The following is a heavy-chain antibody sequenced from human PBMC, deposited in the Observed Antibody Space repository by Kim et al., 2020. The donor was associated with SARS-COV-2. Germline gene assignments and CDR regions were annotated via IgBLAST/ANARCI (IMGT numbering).Heavy chain of an antibody. D-gene: IGHD3-3*01. V-gene: IGHV4-31*03. CDR3: AGLASAGYPFGMSEY. CDR2: ISYSGST. J-gene: IGHJ1*01. CDR1: GGSFSSGGHY. Sequence: SETLSLTCTVSGGSFSSGGHYWSWIRQHTGQGLEGIGYISYSGSTYYNPSLKIRSTISIDTSKNQFSLNLTSVTDADTAVYYRAGLASAGYPFGMSEY.